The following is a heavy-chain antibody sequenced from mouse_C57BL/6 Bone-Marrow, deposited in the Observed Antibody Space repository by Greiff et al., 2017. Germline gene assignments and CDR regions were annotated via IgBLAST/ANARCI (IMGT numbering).Heavy chain of an antibody. J-gene: IGHJ4*01. V-gene: IGHV5-9*01. CDR3: ARHYYYAMDY. CDR2: ISGGGGNT. CDR1: GFTFSSYT. Sequence: LKESGGGLVKPGGSLKLSCAASGFTFSSYTMSWVRQTPEKRLEWVATISGGGGNTYYPDSVKGRFTISRDNAKNTLYLQMSSLRSEDTALYYCARHYYYAMDYWGQGTSVTVSS.